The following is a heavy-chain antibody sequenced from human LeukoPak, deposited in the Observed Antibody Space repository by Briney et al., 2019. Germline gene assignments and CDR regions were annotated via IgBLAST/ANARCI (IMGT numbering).Heavy chain of an antibody. CDR3: ASKILTGYYMPHDWFDP. D-gene: IGHD3-9*01. J-gene: IGHJ5*02. CDR1: GGTFSSYA. Sequence: ASVKVSCKASGGTFSSYAISWVRQAPGQGLEWMGGIIPIFGTANYAQKFQGRVTITADESTSTAYMELSSLRSEDTAVYYCASKILTGYYMPHDWFDPWGQGTLVTVSS. CDR2: IIPIFGTA. V-gene: IGHV1-69*13.